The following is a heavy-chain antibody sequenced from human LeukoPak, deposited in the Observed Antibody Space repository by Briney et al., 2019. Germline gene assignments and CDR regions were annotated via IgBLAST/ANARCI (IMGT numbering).Heavy chain of an antibody. CDR3: ARAIKDIVVVGATGWFDP. Sequence: GASVKVSCKASRYTFTSYYMHWVRQAPGQGLEWMGIINPSGGSTSYAQKFQGRVTMTRDTSTSTVYMELSSLRSEDTAVYYCARAIKDIVVVGATGWFDPWGQGTLVTVSS. CDR1: RYTFTSYY. D-gene: IGHD2-15*01. CDR2: INPSGGST. J-gene: IGHJ5*02. V-gene: IGHV1-46*01.